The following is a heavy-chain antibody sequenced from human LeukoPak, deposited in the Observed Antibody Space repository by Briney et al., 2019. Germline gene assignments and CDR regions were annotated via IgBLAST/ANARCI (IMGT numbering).Heavy chain of an antibody. CDR3: ARGLRDFPAFDS. D-gene: IGHD2-2*01. V-gene: IGHV1-18*01. CDR2: ISAYNGNT. CDR1: GYTFTSYG. J-gene: IGHJ4*02. Sequence: GASVKVSCKASGYTFTSYGISWVRQAPGQGLEWMGWISAYNGNTDYARKFQGRLTMTTDTSTSTTYMELRSLRSDDTAVYYCARGLRDFPAFDSWGQGTLVTVSS.